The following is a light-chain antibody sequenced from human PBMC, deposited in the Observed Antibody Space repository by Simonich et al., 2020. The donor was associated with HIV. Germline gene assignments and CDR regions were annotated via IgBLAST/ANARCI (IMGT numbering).Light chain of an antibody. CDR1: QRVLSSSNNKNY. J-gene: IGKJ1*01. Sequence: DIVMTQSPDSLAVSLCERATINCKSSQRVLSSSNNKNYLAWYQQKPGQPPNLLIYWASTRESGVPDRFRGSGSGTDFTLTINRLQAEDVAVYYCQQYYSTPQTFGQGTKVEIK. CDR2: WAS. V-gene: IGKV4-1*01. CDR3: QQYYSTPQT.